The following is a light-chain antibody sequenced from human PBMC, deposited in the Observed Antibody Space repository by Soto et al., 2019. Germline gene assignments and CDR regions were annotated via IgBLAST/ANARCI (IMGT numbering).Light chain of an antibody. J-gene: IGKJ5*01. CDR2: CAS. CDR3: RQYVSLPIT. CDR1: QSVSNNY. Sequence: LALTESPGTLSLSPGARLTXLWRASQSVSNNYLAWYQQKPGETASLLIYCASTSVTGRLDRFIGGGSCRDFSLTIIRVAPEDFAVYYCRQYVSLPITFGQGTRLEI. V-gene: IGKV3-20*01.